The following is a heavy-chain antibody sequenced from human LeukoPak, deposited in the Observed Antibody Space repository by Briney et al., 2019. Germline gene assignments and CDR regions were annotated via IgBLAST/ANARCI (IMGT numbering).Heavy chain of an antibody. CDR2: ISSSSSTI. CDR1: GFTFSSYS. CDR3: ARTYYDFWSGYYSHEGNPFDY. J-gene: IGHJ4*02. D-gene: IGHD3-3*01. Sequence: GGSLRLSCAASGFTFSSYSMNWVRQAPGKGLEWVSYISSSSSTIYYADSVKGRFTISRDNAKNSLYLQMNSLRAEDTAVYYCARTYYDFWSGYYSHEGNPFDYWGQGTLVTVSS. V-gene: IGHV3-48*01.